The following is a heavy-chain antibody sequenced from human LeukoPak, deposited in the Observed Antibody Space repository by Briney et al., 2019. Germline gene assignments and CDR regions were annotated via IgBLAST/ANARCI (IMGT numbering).Heavy chain of an antibody. CDR2: IYYSGSA. Sequence: SETLSLTCTVSGGSISSYYWSWLRQPPGKGLEWIGYIYYSGSANYNPSLKSRVTISVDTSKNQFSLKLSSVTAADTAVYYCARVPAAAGRGWFDPWGQGTLVTVSS. CDR3: ARVPAAAGRGWFDP. CDR1: GGSISSYY. J-gene: IGHJ5*02. V-gene: IGHV4-59*12. D-gene: IGHD6-13*01.